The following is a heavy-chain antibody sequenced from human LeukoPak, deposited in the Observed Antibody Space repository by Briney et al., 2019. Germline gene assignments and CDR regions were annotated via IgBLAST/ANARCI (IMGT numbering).Heavy chain of an antibody. D-gene: IGHD3-22*01. Sequence: PSETLSLTCTVSGYSISSGYYWGWIRQPPGKGLEWIGSIYHSGSTYYNPSLKSRVTISVDTSKNQFPLKLSSVTAADTAVYYCARDKSYYDSSGYYGPWFDPWGQGTLVTVSS. J-gene: IGHJ5*02. CDR3: ARDKSYYDSSGYYGPWFDP. V-gene: IGHV4-38-2*02. CDR2: IYHSGST. CDR1: GYSISSGYY.